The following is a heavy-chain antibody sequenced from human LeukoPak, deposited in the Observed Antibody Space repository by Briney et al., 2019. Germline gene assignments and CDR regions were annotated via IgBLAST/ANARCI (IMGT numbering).Heavy chain of an antibody. CDR2: IRTKAYGGTT. CDR1: GFTFGDYA. Sequence: GGSLRLSCTASGFTFGDYAISWVRQAPGKGLEWVGYIRTKAYGGTTQYAASVKDRFTISREDSKNFAYLQINSPKTEDTAVYYCTRDRYSSGWGTFDYWGQGALVTVSS. V-gene: IGHV3-49*04. J-gene: IGHJ4*02. D-gene: IGHD6-19*01. CDR3: TRDRYSSGWGTFDY.